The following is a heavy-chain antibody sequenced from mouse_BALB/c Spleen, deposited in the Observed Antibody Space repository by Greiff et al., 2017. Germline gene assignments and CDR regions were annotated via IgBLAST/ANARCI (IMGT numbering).Heavy chain of an antibody. CDR1: GYTFTSYW. Sequence: VQLQQPGAELVKPGASVKLSCKASGYTFTSYWMHWVKQRPGQGLEWIGEIDPSDSYTNYNQKFKGKATLTVDKSSSTAYMQLSSLTSEDSAVYYCARRVYRSSYAMDYWGQGTSVTVSS. J-gene: IGHJ4*01. CDR2: IDPSDSYT. CDR3: ARRVYRSSYAMDY. D-gene: IGHD2-14*01. V-gene: IGHV1-69*02.